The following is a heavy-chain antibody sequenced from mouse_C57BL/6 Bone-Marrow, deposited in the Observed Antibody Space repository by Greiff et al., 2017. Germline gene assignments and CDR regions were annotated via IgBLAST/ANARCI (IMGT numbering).Heavy chain of an antibody. V-gene: IGHV1-22*01. D-gene: IGHD2-4*01. CDR2: INPNNGGT. J-gene: IGHJ4*01. CDR3: ADGIYYDSLYAMDY. CDR1: GYTFTDYN. Sequence: VQLQQSGPELVKPGASVKMSCKASGYTFTDYNMHWVKQSHGKSLEWIGYINPNNGGTSYNQKFKGKATLTVNKSSSTAYMELRSLTSEDSAVYYCADGIYYDSLYAMDYWGQGTSVTVSS.